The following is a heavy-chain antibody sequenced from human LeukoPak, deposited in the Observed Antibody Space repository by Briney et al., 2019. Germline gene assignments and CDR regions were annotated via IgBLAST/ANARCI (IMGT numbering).Heavy chain of an antibody. CDR1: GFTFSSYG. CDR3: AKGGTTDDRIVDY. Sequence: PGGSLRLSCAASGFTFSSYGMHWVRQAPGKGLEWVAFIQYDATNKYYADSVKGRFTISRDNSKKTLNLQMNSLRPEDTAVYYCAKGGTTDDRIVDYWGQGTLVTVSS. CDR2: IQYDATNK. D-gene: IGHD1-14*01. J-gene: IGHJ4*02. V-gene: IGHV3-30*02.